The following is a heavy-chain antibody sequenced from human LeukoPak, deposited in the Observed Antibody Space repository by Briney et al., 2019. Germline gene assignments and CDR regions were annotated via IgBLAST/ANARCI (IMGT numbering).Heavy chain of an antibody. J-gene: IGHJ4*02. CDR1: GYSISNDYY. CDR2: IYYSGST. CDR3: ARTRYYYNSRSYGAPYYFDY. Sequence: SETLSLTCTVSGYSISNDYYWGWIRQPPGKGLEWIGSIYYSGSTYYNPSLKSRVTISVDTSKNQFSLKLSSVTAADTAVYYCARTRYYYNSRSYGAPYYFDYWGQGTLVTVSS. V-gene: IGHV4-38-2*02. D-gene: IGHD3-10*01.